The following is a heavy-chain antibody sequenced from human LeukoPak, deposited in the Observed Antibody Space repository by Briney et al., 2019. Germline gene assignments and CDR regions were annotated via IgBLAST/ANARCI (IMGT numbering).Heavy chain of an antibody. D-gene: IGHD6-19*01. Sequence: PGGSLRLSCAVSGVIFSNYAMAWVRQAPGKGLDWVSTISGSGAGTYYADSVKGRYTISRDNSKNTVFLQMNSLRAEDTAVYYCAKFAGDSSGLYSYFDYWGQGTLVPVSS. V-gene: IGHV3-23*01. CDR2: ISGSGAGT. CDR1: GVIFSNYA. J-gene: IGHJ4*02. CDR3: AKFAGDSSGLYSYFDY.